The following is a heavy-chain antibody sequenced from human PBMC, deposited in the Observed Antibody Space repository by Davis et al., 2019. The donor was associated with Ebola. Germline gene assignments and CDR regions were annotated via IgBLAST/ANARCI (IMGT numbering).Heavy chain of an antibody. J-gene: IGHJ6*02. D-gene: IGHD2-2*02. CDR1: GFTFSSYS. CDR2: ISSSSSYI. CDR3: ARRAREVVPAAIRHYYYYYGMDV. V-gene: IGHV3-21*01. Sequence: PGGSLRLSCAASGFTFSSYSMNWVRQAPGKGLEWVSSISSSSSYIYYADSVKGRFTISRDNAKNSLYLQMNSLRAEDTAVYYCARRAREVVPAAIRHYYYYYGMDVWGQGTTVTVSS.